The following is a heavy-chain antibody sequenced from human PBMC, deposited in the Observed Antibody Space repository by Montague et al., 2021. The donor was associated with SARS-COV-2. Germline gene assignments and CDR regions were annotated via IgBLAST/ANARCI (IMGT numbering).Heavy chain of an antibody. J-gene: IGHJ4*02. CDR1: GFTVSSNY. V-gene: IGHV3-53*01. Sequence: SLRLSCAASGFTVSSNYMSWVRQAPVKGLEWVSVIYSGGSTYYAXSVKGRFTISRDNSKNTLYLQMNSLRAEDTAVYYCARDAGGNFPTSFDYWGQGTLVTVSS. CDR2: IYSGGST. D-gene: IGHD4-23*01. CDR3: ARDAGGNFPTSFDY.